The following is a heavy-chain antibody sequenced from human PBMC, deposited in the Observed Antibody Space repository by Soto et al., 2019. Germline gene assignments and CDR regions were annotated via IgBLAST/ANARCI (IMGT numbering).Heavy chain of an antibody. D-gene: IGHD3-9*01. CDR1: GGTFSSYA. Sequence: ASVKVSCKASGGTFSSYAISWVRQAPGQGLEWMGGIIPIFGTANYAQKFQGRVTITADESTSTAYMELRSLRSDDTAVYYCARSILYDILTGYYAPLNYFDYWGQGTLVTVSS. J-gene: IGHJ4*02. CDR2: IIPIFGTA. CDR3: ARSILYDILTGYYAPLNYFDY. V-gene: IGHV1-69*13.